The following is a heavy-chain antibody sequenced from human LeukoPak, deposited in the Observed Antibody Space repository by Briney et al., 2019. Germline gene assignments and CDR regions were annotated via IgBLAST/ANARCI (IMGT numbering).Heavy chain of an antibody. J-gene: IGHJ3*02. V-gene: IGHV1-2*02. Sequence: ASVKVSCKASGYTFTGYYMHWVRQAPGQGLEWMGWINPNSGGANYAQKFQGRVTMTRDTSISTAYMELSRLRSDDTAVYYCARSVRGQYDFWSGAFDIWGQGTMVTVSS. CDR2: INPNSGGA. D-gene: IGHD3-3*01. CDR1: GYTFTGYY. CDR3: ARSVRGQYDFWSGAFDI.